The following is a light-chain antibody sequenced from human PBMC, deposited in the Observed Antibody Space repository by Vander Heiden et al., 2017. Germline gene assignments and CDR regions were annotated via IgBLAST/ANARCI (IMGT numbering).Light chain of an antibody. Sequence: EFVLTQSPGTLSLSPGERATLSCRASQSISSTYLAWYQQKPGQAPRLLIYGASSRATGIPDRFSGSGSGTDFTLTISRLEPDDFAVFYCQQYSDSLRTFGQGTKVEIK. CDR1: QSISSTY. CDR3: QQYSDSLRT. J-gene: IGKJ1*01. CDR2: GAS. V-gene: IGKV3-20*01.